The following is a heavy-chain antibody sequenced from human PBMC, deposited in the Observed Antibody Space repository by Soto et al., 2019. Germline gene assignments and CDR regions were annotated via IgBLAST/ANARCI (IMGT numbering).Heavy chain of an antibody. Sequence: PSETLSLTCTVSGGSISSYYWSWIRQPPGKGLEWIGYIYYSGSTNYNPSLKSRVTISVDTSKNQFSLKLSSVTAADTAVYYCARDRYYYDGSGYYYGMDVWGQRTTVTVSS. CDR2: IYYSGST. CDR1: GGSISSYY. CDR3: ARDRYYYDGSGYYYGMDV. V-gene: IGHV4-59*01. D-gene: IGHD3-22*01. J-gene: IGHJ6*02.